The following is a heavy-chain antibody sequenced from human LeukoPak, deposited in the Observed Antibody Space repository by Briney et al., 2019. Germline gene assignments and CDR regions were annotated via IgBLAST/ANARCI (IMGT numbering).Heavy chain of an antibody. D-gene: IGHD3-3*01. J-gene: IGHJ6*03. Sequence: PGGSLRLSCAASGFTFSSYAMTWVRQAPGKGLEWVANIKQDGSEKYYVDSVKGRFTISRDNAKNSLYLQMNSLRAEDTAVYYCARGTSYYDFWSGYYPNYYYYYMDVWGKGTTVTVSS. CDR3: ARGTSYYDFWSGYYPNYYYYYMDV. V-gene: IGHV3-7*01. CDR1: GFTFSSYA. CDR2: IKQDGSEK.